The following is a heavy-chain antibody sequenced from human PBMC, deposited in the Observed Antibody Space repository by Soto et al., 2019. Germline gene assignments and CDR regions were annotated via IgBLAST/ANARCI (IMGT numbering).Heavy chain of an antibody. CDR3: ARGWVYYDRSGSFDY. CDR2: ISAYNGNT. Sequence: QVPLVQSGAEVKKPGASVKVSCKASGYTFTSYGISWVRQAPGQGLEWMGWISAYNGNTNYAQKLQGRVTMTTDTSTSTAYRELRSLRSDDTAVYSCARGWVYYDRSGSFDYWGQGTLITVSS. CDR1: GYTFTSYG. J-gene: IGHJ4*02. V-gene: IGHV1-18*01. D-gene: IGHD3-22*01.